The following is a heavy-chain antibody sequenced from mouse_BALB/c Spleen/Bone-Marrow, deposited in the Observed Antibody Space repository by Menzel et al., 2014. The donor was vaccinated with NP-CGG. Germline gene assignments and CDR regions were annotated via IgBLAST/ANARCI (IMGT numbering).Heavy chain of an antibody. D-gene: IGHD1-1*01. CDR2: ISYSGST. CDR1: GDSINSGY. V-gene: IGHV3-8*02. Sequence: VQLKESGPSLVKPSQTLSLTCSVTGDSINSGYWNWIRKFPGNKLDYMGYISYSGSTYYNPSFKSRISITRDTSKNQYYLQLNSVTTEDTATYYCAIITTAWYFDVWGAGTTVTVSS. J-gene: IGHJ1*01. CDR3: AIITTAWYFDV.